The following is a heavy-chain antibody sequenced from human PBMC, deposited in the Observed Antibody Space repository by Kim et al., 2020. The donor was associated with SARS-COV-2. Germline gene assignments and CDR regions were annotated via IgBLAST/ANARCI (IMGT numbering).Heavy chain of an antibody. V-gene: IGHV3-30*18. CDR2: ISYDGSNK. CDR3: AKDLWFGELLPTVRSHYYGMDV. Sequence: GGSLRLSCAASGFTFSSYGMHWVRQAPGKGLEWVAVISYDGSNKYYADSVKGRFTISRDNSKNTLYLQMNSLRAEDTAVYYCAKDLWFGELLPTVRSHYYGMDVWGQGTTVTVSS. J-gene: IGHJ6*02. CDR1: GFTFSSYG. D-gene: IGHD3-10*01.